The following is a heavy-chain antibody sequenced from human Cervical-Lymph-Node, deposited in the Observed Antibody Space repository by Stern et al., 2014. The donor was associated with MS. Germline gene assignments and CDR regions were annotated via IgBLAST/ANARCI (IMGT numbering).Heavy chain of an antibody. CDR2: IYSSGRT. D-gene: IGHD5-24*01. Sequence: QVQLEESGPGLVKPSATVYLTCNASGGSFTDYYRSWIRQAPGKGLEWIGFIYSSGRTTYSPSLMKRVIILLHTPKNQFSLNLSAVTAADTAVYYCAREGRMASMFYWGQGTLVTVSS. CDR3: AREGRMASMFY. CDR1: GGSFTDYY. V-gene: IGHV4-59*01. J-gene: IGHJ4*02.